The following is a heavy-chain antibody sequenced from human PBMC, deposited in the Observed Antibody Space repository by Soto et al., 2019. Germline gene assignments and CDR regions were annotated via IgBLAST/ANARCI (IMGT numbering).Heavy chain of an antibody. J-gene: IGHJ6*02. CDR3: AREASDGITVTYYYYGMDV. V-gene: IGHV3-21*01. CDR2: ISSRRSYI. CDR1: SYA. Sequence: SYAMXXXXXXXGXXXXWVSSISSRRSYIYDADSVKGQVTISRDNDKNSLYLQMNSLRAEDTAVYYYAREASDGITVTYYYYGMDVWGQGTTVTVSS.